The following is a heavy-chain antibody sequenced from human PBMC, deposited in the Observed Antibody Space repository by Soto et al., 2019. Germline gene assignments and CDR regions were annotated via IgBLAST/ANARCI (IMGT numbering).Heavy chain of an antibody. CDR3: TAIAAAGTYYYSGMDV. V-gene: IGHV3-73*01. CDR1: GFTFSGSA. D-gene: IGHD6-13*01. J-gene: IGHJ6*02. CDR2: IRSKANSYAT. Sequence: GGSLRLSCAASGFTFSGSAMHWVRQASGKGLEWVGRIRSKANSYATAYAASVKGRFTISRDDSKNTAYLQMNSLKTEDTAVYYCTAIAAAGTYYYSGMDVWGQGTTVTVSS.